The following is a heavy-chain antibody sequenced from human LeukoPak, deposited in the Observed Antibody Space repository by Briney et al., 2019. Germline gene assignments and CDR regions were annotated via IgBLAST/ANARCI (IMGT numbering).Heavy chain of an antibody. J-gene: IGHJ4*02. CDR3: AKEPVIAAAGDDY. V-gene: IGHV3-23*01. Sequence: GGSLRLSCAASGFTFSNSAMTWVRQAPGKGLEWLSSITGGSANSEYADSVKGRFSISRDNSKNTLYLQMNSLRAEDTAVYYCAKEPVIAAAGDDYWGQGTLVTVSS. CDR2: ITGGSANS. CDR1: GFTFSNSA. D-gene: IGHD6-13*01.